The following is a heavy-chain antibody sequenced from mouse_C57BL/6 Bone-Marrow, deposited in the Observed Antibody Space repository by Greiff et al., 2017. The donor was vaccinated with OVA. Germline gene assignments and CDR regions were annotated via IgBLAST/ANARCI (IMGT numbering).Heavy chain of an antibody. V-gene: IGHV10-3*01. Sequence: EVQLQQSGGGLVQPKGSLKLSCAASGFTFNTYAMHWVRQAPGKGLEWVARIRSKSSNYAAYYADSVKDRFTISRDDSQSMLYLQMNNLKTEDTAMYYCVRDPLITTYFDVWGTGTTVTVSS. CDR1: GFTFNTYA. D-gene: IGHD1-1*01. J-gene: IGHJ1*03. CDR3: VRDPLITTYFDV. CDR2: IRSKSSNYAA.